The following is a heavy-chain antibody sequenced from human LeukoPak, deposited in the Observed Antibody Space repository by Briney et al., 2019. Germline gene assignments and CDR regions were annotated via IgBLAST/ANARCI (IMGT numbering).Heavy chain of an antibody. V-gene: IGHV4-39*01. CDR2: IYDSGST. J-gene: IGHJ6*03. D-gene: IGHD3-3*01. CDR1: GGSISSSSYY. CDR3: ARPPYYDFWSGYPPYYYYYMDV. Sequence: SETLSLTCTVSGGSISSSSYYWGWIRQPPGKGLEWIGSIYDSGSTYYNPSLKGRVTISVDTSRNQFSLKLSSVTAADTAVYYCARPPYYDFWSGYPPYYYYYMDVWGKGTTVTVSS.